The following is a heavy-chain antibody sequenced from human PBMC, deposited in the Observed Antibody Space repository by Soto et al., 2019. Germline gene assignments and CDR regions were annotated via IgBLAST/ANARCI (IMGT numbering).Heavy chain of an antibody. V-gene: IGHV4-39*01. CDR2: IYYTGGT. J-gene: IGHJ1*01. D-gene: IGHD3-10*01. Sequence: PSETLSLTCTVSGDSISTRSNYWAWIRQPPGKSLEWIGSIYYTGGTYYNPSLKSRVTLFLDTSNNQFSLNLNSVTPADTDVYYCASEFPPSRAHNPPEYFQHWGQGTPVTVSS. CDR3: ASEFPPSRAHNPPEYFQH. CDR1: GDSISTRSNY.